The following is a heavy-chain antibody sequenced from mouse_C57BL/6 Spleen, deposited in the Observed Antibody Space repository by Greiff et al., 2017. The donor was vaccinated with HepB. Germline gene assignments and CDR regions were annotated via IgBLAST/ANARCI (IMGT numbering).Heavy chain of an antibody. V-gene: IGHV10-1*01. J-gene: IGHJ4*01. Sequence: EVQLVESGGGLVQPKGSLKLSCAASGFSFNTYAMNWVRQAPGKGLEWVARIRSKSNNYATYYADSVKDRFTISRDDSESMLYLQMNNLKTEDTAMYYCVRHGGLRGDAMDYWGQGTSVTVSS. CDR3: VRHGGLRGDAMDY. CDR2: IRSKSNNYAT. D-gene: IGHD2-4*01. CDR1: GFSFNTYA.